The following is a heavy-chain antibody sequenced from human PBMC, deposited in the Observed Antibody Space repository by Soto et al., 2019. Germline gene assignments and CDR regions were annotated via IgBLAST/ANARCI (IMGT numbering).Heavy chain of an antibody. D-gene: IGHD2-15*01. Sequence: AAVTVSCKASGYTFTDYAIHWVRQAPGQGLEWMGWINVGNGNTGYSRKLQGRVTNARHMPASTAYIEVTSLTSEYMAIYYWAREGAHYTPLDHWGQVTRVTLSS. CDR3: AREGAHYTPLDH. CDR1: GYTFTDYA. CDR2: INVGNGNT. V-gene: IGHV1-3*01. J-gene: IGHJ4*02.